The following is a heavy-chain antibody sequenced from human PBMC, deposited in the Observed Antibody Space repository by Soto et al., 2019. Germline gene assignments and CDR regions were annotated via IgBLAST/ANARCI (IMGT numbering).Heavy chain of an antibody. Sequence: ASVKVSCKASGYTFTSYGISWVRQAPGQGLEWMGWISAYNGNTNYAQKLQGRVTMTTDTSTSTAYMELRSLRSDDTAVYYCARALTYYYDSSGYYVDYWGQGTLVTVSS. CDR3: ARALTYYYDSSGYYVDY. J-gene: IGHJ4*02. D-gene: IGHD3-22*01. V-gene: IGHV1-18*01. CDR1: GYTFTSYG. CDR2: ISAYNGNT.